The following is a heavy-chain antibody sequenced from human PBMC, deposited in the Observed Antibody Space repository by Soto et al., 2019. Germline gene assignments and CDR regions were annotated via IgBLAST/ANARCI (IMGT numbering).Heavy chain of an antibody. Sequence: SETLSLTCTVSGRSVSSGGYYWTWIRQHPGRGLEWIGYIYHIGSPYYNPSLESRVTIPLDTSKNQFSLNLTSVTAADTAIYYCVRDRALDSSGHWFDTWGQGTLVTVSS. CDR3: VRDRALDSSGHWFDT. CDR1: GRSVSSGGYY. CDR2: IYHIGSP. J-gene: IGHJ5*02. D-gene: IGHD6-19*01. V-gene: IGHV4-31*03.